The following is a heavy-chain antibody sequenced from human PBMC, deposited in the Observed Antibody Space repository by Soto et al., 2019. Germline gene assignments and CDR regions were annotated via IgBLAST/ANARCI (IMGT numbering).Heavy chain of an antibody. CDR1: GYTLTELS. CDR3: ATDSVGPYSGYGRYYYYYYGMDV. Sequence: ASVKVSCKVSGYTLTELSMHWVRQAPGKGLEWMGGFDPEDGETIYAQKFQGRVTMTEDTSTDTAYMELSSLRSEETAVYYCATDSVGPYSGYGRYYYYYYGMDVWGQGTTVTVSS. CDR2: FDPEDGET. D-gene: IGHD5-12*01. V-gene: IGHV1-24*01. J-gene: IGHJ6*02.